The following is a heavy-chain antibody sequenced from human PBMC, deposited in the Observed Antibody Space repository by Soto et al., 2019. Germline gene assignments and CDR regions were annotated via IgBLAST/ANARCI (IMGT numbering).Heavy chain of an antibody. Sequence: EVQLVESGGGLVQPGGSLRLSCAASGFTFSSYWMSWVRQAPGKGLEWVANIKQDGSEKYDVDSVKGRFTISRDNAKNSLYLQMNSLRAEDTAVYYCARAKWGDAFDIWGRGTMVTVSS. V-gene: IGHV3-7*05. CDR2: IKQDGSEK. D-gene: IGHD1-26*01. CDR3: ARAKWGDAFDI. CDR1: GFTFSSYW. J-gene: IGHJ3*02.